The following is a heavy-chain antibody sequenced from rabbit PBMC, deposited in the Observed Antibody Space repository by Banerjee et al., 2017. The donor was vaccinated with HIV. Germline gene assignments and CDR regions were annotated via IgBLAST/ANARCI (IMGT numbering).Heavy chain of an antibody. CDR3: ARDALDVSIGYWDL. V-gene: IGHV1S40*01. CDR2: IYAGSGGST. D-gene: IGHD1-1*01. CDR1: GFSFSSSYY. Sequence: QSLEESGGDLVKPGASLTLTCTASGFSFSSSYYMCWVRQAPGKGLEWIACIYAGSGGSTYYASWAKGRFTISKTSSTTVTLQMTSLTAADTATYFCARDALDVSIGYWDLWGPGTLVTVS. J-gene: IGHJ4*01.